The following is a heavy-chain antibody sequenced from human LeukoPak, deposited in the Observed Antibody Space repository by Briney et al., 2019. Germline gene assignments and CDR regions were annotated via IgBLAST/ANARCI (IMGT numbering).Heavy chain of an antibody. CDR3: AKDRCSNGIGCFYYYMDV. CDR2: IKDDGSEN. V-gene: IGHV3-7*01. J-gene: IGHJ6*03. D-gene: IGHD2-8*01. Sequence: TGGSLRLSCAASGFRLSAYWMTWVRQAPGKGLEWVANIKDDGSENNYVDSVKGRFTISRDNAKNSMYLQMNSLRAEDTAVYYCAKDRCSNGIGCFYYYMDVWGKGTTVTISS. CDR1: GFRLSAYW.